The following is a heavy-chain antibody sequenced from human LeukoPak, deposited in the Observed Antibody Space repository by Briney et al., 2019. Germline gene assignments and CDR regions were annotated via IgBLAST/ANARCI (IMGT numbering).Heavy chain of an antibody. J-gene: IGHJ4*02. CDR1: GVSISAYY. V-gene: IGHV4-4*07. D-gene: IGHD4-17*01. Sequence: SETLSLTCSVSGVSISAYYWSWIRQPAGKGLEWIGRIYPGESIYASENTNYNPSLKSRVSMSGDTSKNQVSLKLRSVTAADTAVYYCARDPTTVTTIFDSWGQGTLVTVTS. CDR2: IYPGESIYASENT. CDR3: ARDPTTVTTIFDS.